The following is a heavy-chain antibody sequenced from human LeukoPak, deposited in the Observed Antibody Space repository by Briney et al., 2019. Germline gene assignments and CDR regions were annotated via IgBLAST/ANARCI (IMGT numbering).Heavy chain of an antibody. V-gene: IGHV3-33*01. J-gene: IGHJ4*02. CDR1: GFTFSNYG. D-gene: IGHD4-17*01. CDR3: ARDRGAYGDYLPVDY. CDR2: ICYDGSNK. Sequence: PGGSLRLSCAASGFTFSNYGMHWVRPAPGKGLEGVAVICYDGSNKYCADSVKGRFTISRDKSKNTLYLQMNSLRAEDTAVYYCARDRGAYGDYLPVDYWGQGTLVTVSS.